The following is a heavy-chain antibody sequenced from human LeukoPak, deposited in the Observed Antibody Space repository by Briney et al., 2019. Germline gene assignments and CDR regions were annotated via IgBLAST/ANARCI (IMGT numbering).Heavy chain of an antibody. CDR2: IYYSGST. D-gene: IGHD1-7*01. CDR3: ARNYRPDFDY. Sequence: SETLSLTCTVSGGSISSSSYYWGWIRQPPGKGLEWIGSIYYSGSTYYNPSLKSRVTISVDTSKNQFSLQLDSMTPEDTAVYYCARNYRPDFDYWGQGTLITVSS. V-gene: IGHV4-39*01. J-gene: IGHJ4*02. CDR1: GGSISSSSYY.